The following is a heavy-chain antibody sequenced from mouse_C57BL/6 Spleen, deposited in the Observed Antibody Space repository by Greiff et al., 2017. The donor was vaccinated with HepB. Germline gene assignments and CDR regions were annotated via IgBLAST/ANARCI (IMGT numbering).Heavy chain of an antibody. CDR2: INPNNGGT. CDR3: ARRRGSSPFAY. J-gene: IGHJ3*01. Sequence: EVQLQQSGPELVKPGASAKISCKASGYTFTDYYMNWVKQSHGKSLEWIGDINPNNGGTSYNQKFKGKATLTVDKSSSTAYMELRSLTSEDSAVYYCARRRGSSPFAYWGQGTLVTVSA. V-gene: IGHV1-26*01. CDR1: GYTFTDYY. D-gene: IGHD1-1*01.